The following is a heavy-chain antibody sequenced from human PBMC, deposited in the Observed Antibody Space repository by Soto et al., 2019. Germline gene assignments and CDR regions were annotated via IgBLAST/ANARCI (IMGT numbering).Heavy chain of an antibody. CDR1: GFTFSSYA. CDR2: ISGSGGST. D-gene: IGHD3-3*01. CDR3: AKDGEWIPLFGVVIHFDY. Sequence: VGSRRLACAVCGFTFSSYAMSWVRQAPGKGLEWVSAISGSGGSTYYADSVKGRFTISRDNSKNTLYLQMNSLRAEDTAVYYCAKDGEWIPLFGVVIHFDYWGQGTLVTVSS. V-gene: IGHV3-23*01. J-gene: IGHJ4*02.